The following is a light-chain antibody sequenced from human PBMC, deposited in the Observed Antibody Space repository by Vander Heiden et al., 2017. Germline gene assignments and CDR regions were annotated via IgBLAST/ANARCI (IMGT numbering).Light chain of an antibody. V-gene: IGLV1-40*01. CDR1: TSNIGARFD. Sequence: QSVLTQPPSVSGAPGQRVTISCTGSTSNIGARFDVHWYQQLPGTAPKPLIYGNNNRHSGGPDRFSGSKSCTSASLAITGLQAEDEADYYCQSYDDSLSGSLFGGGTKLTVL. J-gene: IGLJ2*01. CDR2: GNN. CDR3: QSYDDSLSGSL.